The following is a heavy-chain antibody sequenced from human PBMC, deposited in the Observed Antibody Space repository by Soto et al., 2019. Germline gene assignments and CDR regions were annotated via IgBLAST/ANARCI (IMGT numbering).Heavy chain of an antibody. V-gene: IGHV3-48*01. D-gene: IGHD3-3*01. CDR1: GFTFSSYG. Sequence: GGSLRLSCAASGFTFSSYGMHWVRQAPGKGLEWVSYISSSSSTIYYADSVKGRFTISRDNAKNSLYLQMNSLRAEDTAVYYCARDRNTLYEFWRDPTKDDFDSWGQGIMVNVSS. J-gene: IGHJ3*02. CDR2: ISSSSSTI. CDR3: ARDRNTLYEFWRDPTKDDFDS.